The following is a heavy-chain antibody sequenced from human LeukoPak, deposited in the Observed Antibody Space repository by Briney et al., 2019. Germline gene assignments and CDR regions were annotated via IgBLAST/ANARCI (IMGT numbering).Heavy chain of an antibody. V-gene: IGHV3-11*04. CDR3: AKGGDSSSWYLDY. D-gene: IGHD6-13*01. J-gene: IGHJ4*02. CDR1: GFTFSDYY. CDR2: ISSSGSTI. Sequence: GGSLRLSCAASGFTFSDYYMNWIRQAPGKGLEWVSYISSSGSTIYYADSVKGRFTISRDNAKNSLYLQMNSLRAEDTAVYYCAKGGDSSSWYLDYWGQGTLVTVSS.